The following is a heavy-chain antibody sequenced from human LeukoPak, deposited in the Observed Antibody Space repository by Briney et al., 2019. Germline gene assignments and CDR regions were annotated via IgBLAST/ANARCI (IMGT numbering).Heavy chain of an antibody. CDR2: IYHSGST. CDR3: ARAESLGYCSSTSCHTPRVAFDI. V-gene: IGHV4-34*01. Sequence: GSLRLSCAASGFTFSDYYMSWIRQPPGKGLEWIGEIYHSGSTNYNPSLKSRVTISVDRSKNQFSLKLSSVTAADTAVYYCARAESLGYCSSTSCHTPRVAFDIWGQGTMVTVSS. J-gene: IGHJ3*02. CDR1: GFTFSDYY. D-gene: IGHD2-2*01.